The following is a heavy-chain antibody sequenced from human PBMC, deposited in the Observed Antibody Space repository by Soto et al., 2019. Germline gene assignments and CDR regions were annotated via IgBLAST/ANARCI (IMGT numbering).Heavy chain of an antibody. CDR3: ARDRRDSSGWYYFDY. V-gene: IGHV4-59*01. J-gene: IGHJ4*02. Sequence: SETLSLTCTVSGGSISTYYWSWIRQPPGKGLEWIGDISYSGSTNYNPSLKSRVTMSVDTSKNQFSLKLSSVTAADTAVYYCARDRRDSSGWYYFDYWGQGTQVT. D-gene: IGHD6-19*01. CDR2: ISYSGST. CDR1: GGSISTYY.